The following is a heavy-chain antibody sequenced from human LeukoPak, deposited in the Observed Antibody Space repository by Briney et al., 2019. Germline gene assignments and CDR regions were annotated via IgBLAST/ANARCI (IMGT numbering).Heavy chain of an antibody. V-gene: IGHV3-23*01. CDR2: ISDTGRLS. CDR1: GFTFSSSA. J-gene: IGHJ4*02. D-gene: IGHD7-27*01. Sequence: GGSLRLSCAASGFTFSSSAMSWVRQAPGKGLEWVAAISDTGRLSYCADSVNGRFTISRDNSKNTLSLQMNSLRAADTAVYYCAKHVGIYYFDYWGQGTLVTVSS. CDR3: AKHVGIYYFDY.